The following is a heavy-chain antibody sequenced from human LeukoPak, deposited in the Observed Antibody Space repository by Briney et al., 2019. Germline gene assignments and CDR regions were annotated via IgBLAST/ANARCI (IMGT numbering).Heavy chain of an antibody. V-gene: IGHV1-69*01. D-gene: IGHD3-10*01. CDR1: GDTFSRCA. CDR2: IIPIAGTT. J-gene: IGHJ3*02. CDR3: ARDPGAPVRAFDI. Sequence: SVKVSCKAPGDTFSRCAFSWVRQAPGQGLEWMGGIIPIAGTTNFAQKFQGRVTITADGSTSTAYMELSSLRSEDTAMYYCARDPGAPVRAFDIWGQGTVVIVSS.